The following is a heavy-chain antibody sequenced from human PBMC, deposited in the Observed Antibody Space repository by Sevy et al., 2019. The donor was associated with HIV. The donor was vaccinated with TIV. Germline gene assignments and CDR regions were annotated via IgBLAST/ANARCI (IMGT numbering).Heavy chain of an antibody. CDR1: GFPFSNFA. J-gene: IGHJ1*01. CDR3: ALERLSSDVAEYFQN. D-gene: IGHD1-1*01. Sequence: GGSLRLSCAASGFPFSNFAMSWVRQAPGKGLEWVAVISNDGGNQYYADSVKGRFTISRDNFQNSLFLQMDSLRPEDTAVYYCALERLSSDVAEYFQNWGQGTLVTVSS. V-gene: IGHV3-30*03. CDR2: ISNDGGNQ.